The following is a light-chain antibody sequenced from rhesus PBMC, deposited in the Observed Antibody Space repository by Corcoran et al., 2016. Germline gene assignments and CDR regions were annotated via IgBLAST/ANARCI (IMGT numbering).Light chain of an antibody. Sequence: GDTVTITCRASTSIRSWLAWYQQTPGKAPKLLIYKASSLQSGVPSRCSGSGSGTDFTLTISSLQSEDFATYYCQQYSSSPFTFGPGTKLDIK. CDR2: KAS. J-gene: IGKJ3*01. V-gene: IGKV1-22*01. CDR3: QQYSSSPFT. CDR1: TSIRSW.